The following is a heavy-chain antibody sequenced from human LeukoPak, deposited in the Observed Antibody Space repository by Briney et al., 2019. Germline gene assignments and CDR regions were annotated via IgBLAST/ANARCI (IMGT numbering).Heavy chain of an antibody. CDR3: ARDPAYSSGWYGY. CDR2: IYHSGST. Sequence: SETLSLTCAVSGGSISSSNWWSWVRQPPGKGLEWIGEIYHSGSTNYNPSLNSRVTISVDKSKNQCSLKLGSVTAADTAGYYFARDPAYSSGWYGYWGQGTLVTVSS. V-gene: IGHV4-4*02. D-gene: IGHD6-19*01. CDR1: GGSISSSNW. J-gene: IGHJ4*02.